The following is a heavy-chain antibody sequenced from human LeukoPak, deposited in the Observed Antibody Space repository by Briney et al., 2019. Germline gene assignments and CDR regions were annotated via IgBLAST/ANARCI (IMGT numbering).Heavy chain of an antibody. V-gene: IGHV1-46*01. D-gene: IGHD2-2*01. J-gene: IGHJ4*02. CDR2: INPSGGST. CDR3: GRYCSSTSCPIASAFDY. CDR1: GYSFTSYN. Sequence: ASVKVSCKASGYSFTSYNIHWVRQAPGQGREWMGIINPSGGSTSYAQKFQGRVTMTRDTSTSTVYMELSSLRSEDTAVYYCGRYCSSTSCPIASAFDYWGQGTLVIVSS.